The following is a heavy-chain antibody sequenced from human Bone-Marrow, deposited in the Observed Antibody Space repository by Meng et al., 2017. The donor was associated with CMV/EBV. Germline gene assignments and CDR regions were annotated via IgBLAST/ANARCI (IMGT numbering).Heavy chain of an antibody. J-gene: IGHJ6*02. Sequence: GESLKISCAASGFTFSSYWMSWVRQAPGKGLEWVANIKQDGSEKYYVDSVKGRFTISRDNAKNSLYLQMNSLRAEDTAVYYCAKDLGPGYDFWSGYLDESMDVWGQGTTVTVSS. CDR3: AKDLGPGYDFWSGYLDESMDV. V-gene: IGHV3-7*03. CDR2: IKQDGSEK. CDR1: GFTFSSYW. D-gene: IGHD3-3*01.